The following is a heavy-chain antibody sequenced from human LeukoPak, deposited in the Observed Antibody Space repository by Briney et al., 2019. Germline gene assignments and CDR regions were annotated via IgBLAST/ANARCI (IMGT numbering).Heavy chain of an antibody. CDR2: MNPNSGNT. Sequence: ASVKVSCKASGYTFTSYDINWVRQATGQGLEWMGWMNPNSGNTGYAQKFQGRVTMTRNTSISTAYMELSSLRSEDTAVYYCARYLCRAQKEERITIFASAYYYYYYMDVWGKGTTVTVSS. V-gene: IGHV1-8*01. D-gene: IGHD3-3*01. J-gene: IGHJ6*03. CDR1: GYTFTSYD. CDR3: ARYLCRAQKEERITIFASAYYYYYYMDV.